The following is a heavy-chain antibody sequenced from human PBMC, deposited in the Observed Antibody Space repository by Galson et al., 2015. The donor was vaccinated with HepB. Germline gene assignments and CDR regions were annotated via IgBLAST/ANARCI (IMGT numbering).Heavy chain of an antibody. V-gene: IGHV1-69*13. CDR1: GGTFSSYA. D-gene: IGHD3-22*01. J-gene: IGHJ3*02. CDR2: IIPIFGTA. Sequence: SVKVSCKASGGTFSSYAISWVRQAPGQGLEWMGGIIPIFGTANYAQKFQGRVTITADESTSTAYMELSSLRSEDTAVYYCASKEGYDRGCAFDIWGQGTMVTVSS. CDR3: ASKEGYDRGCAFDI.